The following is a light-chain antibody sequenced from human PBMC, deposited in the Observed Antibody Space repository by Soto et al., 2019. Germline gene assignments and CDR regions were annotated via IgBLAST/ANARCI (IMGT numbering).Light chain of an antibody. V-gene: IGKV3-11*01. Sequence: VLTQSPVTLSLSPGETASLSCRASHSANNYLAWYQQKPGQAPRLLIYDATRRATGIPARFSGSGSGTDFTVTISSLESEDFAVFYCQLRDDWPPSYTFGQGTRLEI. CDR1: HSANNY. CDR2: DAT. J-gene: IGKJ2*01. CDR3: QLRDDWPPSYT.